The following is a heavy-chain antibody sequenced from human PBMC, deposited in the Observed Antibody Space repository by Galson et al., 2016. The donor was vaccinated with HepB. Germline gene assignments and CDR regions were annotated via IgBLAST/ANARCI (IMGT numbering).Heavy chain of an antibody. J-gene: IGHJ4*02. Sequence: SLRLSCATSGFTFSSYSMNWVRQAPGKGLEWISYISTRGATTYYADSVKGRFTVSRDNAKNTLYLQLNSLRDEDTAVYYCARGSLLLCSSPSCYCQYWGQGTPVTVSS. V-gene: IGHV3-48*02. D-gene: IGHD2-2*01. CDR1: GFTFSSYS. CDR2: ISTRGATT. CDR3: ARGSLLLCSSPSCYCQY.